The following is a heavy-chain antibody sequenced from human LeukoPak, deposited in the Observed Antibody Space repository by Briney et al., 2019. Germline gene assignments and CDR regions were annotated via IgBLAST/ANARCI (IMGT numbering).Heavy chain of an antibody. CDR2: IFYSGST. Sequence: SGTLSLTCTVSGGSISSYYWNWIRQPPGKGLEWIGYIFYSGSTNYNPSLKSRVTISVDTSKNQFSLKLTSVTAADTAVYYCARQEVSDLDGMDVWGQGTTVTVSS. D-gene: IGHD5/OR15-5a*01. V-gene: IGHV4-59*08. CDR3: ARQEVSDLDGMDV. J-gene: IGHJ6*02. CDR1: GGSISSYY.